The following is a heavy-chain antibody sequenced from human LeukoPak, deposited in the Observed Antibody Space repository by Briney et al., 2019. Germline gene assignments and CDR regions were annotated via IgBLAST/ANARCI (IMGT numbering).Heavy chain of an antibody. J-gene: IGHJ4*02. D-gene: IGHD4-17*01. CDR3: ARASPVTKD. CDR2: MNPNSGNT. CDR1: GDSFINYG. Sequence: ASVKVSCKASGDSFINYGISWVRQATGQGLEWMGWMNPNSGNTGYAQKFQGRVTMTRNTSISTAYMELSSLRSEDTAVYYCARASPVTKDWGQGTLVTVSS. V-gene: IGHV1-8*02.